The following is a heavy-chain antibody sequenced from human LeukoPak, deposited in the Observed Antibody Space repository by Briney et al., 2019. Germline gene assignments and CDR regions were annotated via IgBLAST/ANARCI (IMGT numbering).Heavy chain of an antibody. V-gene: IGHV3-23*01. CDR3: AKDRLGYCSGGSCYSVDY. D-gene: IGHD2-15*01. J-gene: IGHJ4*02. CDR1: GFTFSSYA. CDR2: ISGSGGST. Sequence: GGSLRLSCAASGFTFSSYAMSWVRQAPGNGLEWVSAISGSGGSTYYADSVKGRFTISRDNSKNTLYLQMNSLRAEDTAVYYCAKDRLGYCSGGSCYSVDYWGQGTLVTVSS.